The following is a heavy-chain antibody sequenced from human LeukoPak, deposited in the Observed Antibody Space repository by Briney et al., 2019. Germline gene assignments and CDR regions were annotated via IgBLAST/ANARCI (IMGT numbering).Heavy chain of an antibody. V-gene: IGHV1-69*06. Sequence: SVPVSCQASGGTFSSYAISWVRQAPGQGLERMGGIIPIFGTANYAQKFQGRVTITADKSTSTAYMELSSLRSEDTAVYYCARGPRRRVVITRRDWFVPWGQGTLVTVSA. J-gene: IGHJ5*02. CDR2: IIPIFGTA. CDR1: GGTFSSYA. D-gene: IGHD3-3*01. CDR3: ARGPRRRVVITRRDWFVP.